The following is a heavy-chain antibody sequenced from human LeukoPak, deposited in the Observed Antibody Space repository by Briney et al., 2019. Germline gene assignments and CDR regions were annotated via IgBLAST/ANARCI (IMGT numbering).Heavy chain of an antibody. V-gene: IGHV3-21*01. CDR3: ARQVGVDDAFDI. Sequence: KPGGSLRLSCAASGFTFNTYSVNWVRQAPGKGLEWVSSISSGSSYIFYADSMKGRFTISRDDAKTSLYLQMNSLRAEDTAVYYCARQVGVDDAFDIWGQGTKVTVSS. D-gene: IGHD1-26*01. J-gene: IGHJ3*02. CDR2: ISSGSSYI. CDR1: GFTFNTYS.